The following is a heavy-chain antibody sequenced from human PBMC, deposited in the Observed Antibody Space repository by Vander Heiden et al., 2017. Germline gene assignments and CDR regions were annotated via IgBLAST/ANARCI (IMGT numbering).Heavy chain of an antibody. CDR1: GFSLSTGEVG. V-gene: IGHV2-5*01. D-gene: IGHD3-10*01. Sequence: ITLKASGPTLVNHPQTRTLTCSFSGFSLSTGEVGVGWNRERPRKAPEWLALLYWNEDKPYSPSPKSRLTITKDTSKNQVVLTLTNMEPVDAATYYCIQRHIPLVLAAYLHRWVQGTLV. CDR3: IQRHIPLVLAAYLHR. CDR2: LYWNEDK. J-gene: IGHJ1*01.